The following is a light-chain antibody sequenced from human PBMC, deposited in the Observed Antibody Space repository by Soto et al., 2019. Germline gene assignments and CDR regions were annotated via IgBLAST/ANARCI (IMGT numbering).Light chain of an antibody. CDR1: QSISSY. CDR2: AAS. CDR3: QQSYTTPALT. V-gene: IGKV1-39*01. J-gene: IGKJ4*01. Sequence: DIQMTQSPSSLSASVGDRVTITCRASQSISSYLNWYQQKPGKAPKLLIYAASSLQSGVPSRFSGSGSGTDFTLTISSLLPEDFATYYGQQSYTTPALTFGGGTKVEMK.